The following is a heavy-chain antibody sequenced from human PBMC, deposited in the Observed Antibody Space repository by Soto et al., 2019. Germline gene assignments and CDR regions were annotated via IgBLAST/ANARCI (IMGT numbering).Heavy chain of an antibody. D-gene: IGHD2-15*01. J-gene: IGHJ4*02. CDR1: GFTFSNYA. Sequence: EVQLLDSGGGLVQPGGSLRLSCAASGFTFSNYAMSWVRQAPGKGLEWVSGVGGSGDSTYYADSVKGRFTISRDNSKDTLYLQMNXXXXXXXAXXXXXXXXXXXXXXXXCYPPHYFDYWGQGTLVTVSS. CDR3: XXXXXXXXXXXXCYPPHYFDY. V-gene: IGHV3-23*01. CDR2: VGGSGDST.